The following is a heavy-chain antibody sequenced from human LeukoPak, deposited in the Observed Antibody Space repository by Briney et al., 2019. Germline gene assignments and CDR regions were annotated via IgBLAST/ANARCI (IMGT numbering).Heavy chain of an antibody. CDR3: ARGGDSGYDQYYFDY. V-gene: IGHV3-21*01. D-gene: IGHD5-12*01. J-gene: IGHJ4*02. Sequence: PGGSLRLFCAASGFTFSSYSMNWVRQAPGKGLEWVSSISSSSSYIYYADSVKGRFTISRDNAKNSLYLQMNSLRAEDTAVYYCARGGDSGYDQYYFDYWGQGTLVTVSS. CDR2: ISSSSSYI. CDR1: GFTFSSYS.